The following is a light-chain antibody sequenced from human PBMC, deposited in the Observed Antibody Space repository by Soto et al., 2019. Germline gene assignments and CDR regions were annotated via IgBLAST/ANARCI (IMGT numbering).Light chain of an antibody. J-gene: IGKJ5*01. CDR2: DAS. V-gene: IGKV1-33*01. Sequence: DIQMTQSPSALPSSVGERVTISFQASQDITHVLNWYQQQPGKATKVLIYDASKLQTGVQSRFSGRGSGKDFTFTISSLQPDDSGTYYCQQFYDLPITFGQGTRLEIK. CDR3: QQFYDLPIT. CDR1: QDITHV.